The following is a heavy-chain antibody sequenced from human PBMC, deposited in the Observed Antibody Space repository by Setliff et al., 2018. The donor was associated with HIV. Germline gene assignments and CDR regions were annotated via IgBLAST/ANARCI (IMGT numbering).Heavy chain of an antibody. CDR2: VNRGRRT. Sequence: SETLSLTCALYGGSFSDYYWSWIRQPPGMGLEWIGEVNRGRRTNYNSSLKSRVTISLDTSKNQFSLKLSSVTAADTAVYYCARGFDYAQRPPLYYFDYWGQGTLVTVSS. V-gene: IGHV4-34*01. CDR3: ARGFDYAQRPPLYYFDY. J-gene: IGHJ4*02. CDR1: GGSFSDYY. D-gene: IGHD2-2*01.